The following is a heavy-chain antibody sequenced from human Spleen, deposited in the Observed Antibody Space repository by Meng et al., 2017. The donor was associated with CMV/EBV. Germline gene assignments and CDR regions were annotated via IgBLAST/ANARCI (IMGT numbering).Heavy chain of an antibody. CDR1: SGSFSDYH. CDR2: IKNGGIA. Sequence: SETLSLTCAVYSGSFSDYHWNWIRQSPGRGLEWIGEIKNGGIAKYNPSLTSRVTLFIDTSKNQFSLKLSSVTAADTAVYYCARGHGEYQLLLGYWGQGTLVTVSS. D-gene: IGHD2-2*01. CDR3: ARGHGEYQLLLGY. J-gene: IGHJ4*02. V-gene: IGHV4-34*01.